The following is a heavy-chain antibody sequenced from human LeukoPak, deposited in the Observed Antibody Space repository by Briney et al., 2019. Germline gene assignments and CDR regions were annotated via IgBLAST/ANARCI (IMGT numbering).Heavy chain of an antibody. CDR3: AKDWYWPDAFDI. CDR1: GFTFSSYA. Sequence: PGGSLRLSCAASGFTFSSYAMTWVRQAPGKGLEWVAFIRYDGSNKYYADSVKGRFTISRDNSKNTLYLQMNSLRAEDTAVYYCAKDWYWPDAFDIWGQGTMVTVSS. D-gene: IGHD1-14*01. CDR2: IRYDGSNK. V-gene: IGHV3-30*02. J-gene: IGHJ3*02.